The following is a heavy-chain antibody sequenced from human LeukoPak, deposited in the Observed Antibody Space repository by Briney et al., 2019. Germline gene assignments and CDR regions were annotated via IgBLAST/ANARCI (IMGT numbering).Heavy chain of an antibody. CDR3: ARGSGWDFDY. CDR2: IYSGGST. CDR1: GFTVSSYY. Sequence: GGSLRLSCAASGFTVSSYYMYWVRQAPGKGLEWVSFIYSGGSTYYADSVKGRFTISRDNSKNTLYLQMNSLRAEDTAVYYCARGSGWDFDYSGQGTLVTVSS. J-gene: IGHJ4*02. V-gene: IGHV3-66*01. D-gene: IGHD6-19*01.